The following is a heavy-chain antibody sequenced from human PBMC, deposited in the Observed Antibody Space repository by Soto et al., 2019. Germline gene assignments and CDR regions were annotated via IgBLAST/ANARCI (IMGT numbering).Heavy chain of an antibody. CDR1: GGTISSYY. V-gene: IGHV4-59*01. CDR2: IYYSGST. J-gene: IGHJ5*02. Sequence: SXTLSVSCTVSGGTISSYYWSWIRQPPGKGLEWIGYIYYSGSTNYNPSLKSRVTISVDTSKSQFSLKLSSVTAADTAVYYCARGLDDILTGYYLWFDPWGQGTLVTVSS. D-gene: IGHD3-9*01. CDR3: ARGLDDILTGYYLWFDP.